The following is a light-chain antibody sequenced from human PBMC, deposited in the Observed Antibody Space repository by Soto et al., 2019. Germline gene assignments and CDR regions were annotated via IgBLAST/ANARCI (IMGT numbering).Light chain of an antibody. CDR3: SSYTSSRTLV. CDR1: SSDVGGYNY. CDR2: EVT. V-gene: IGLV2-14*01. Sequence: QSVLTQPASVSGSPGQSITISCTGTSSDVGGYNYVSWYQQHPGKATRLMIYEVTNRPSGVSNRFSGSKSGNTASLTISELQAEDEADYYCSSYTSSRTLVFGTGSKVTVL. J-gene: IGLJ1*01.